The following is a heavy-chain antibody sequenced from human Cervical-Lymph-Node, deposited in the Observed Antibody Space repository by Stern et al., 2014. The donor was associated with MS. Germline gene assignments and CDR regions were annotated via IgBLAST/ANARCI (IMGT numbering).Heavy chain of an antibody. Sequence: QVQLQESGPGLVKPSETLSLMCSVSSGFIGNNYWSWIRQPPGKGMEWSGHLYYSGGTYYNPSLKSRVTISLDTSKNQLSLRLSSVTAADTAVYYCARAGPYDYIWGNFRHRAFYFDSWGQGALVTVSS. D-gene: IGHD3-16*02. CDR1: SGFIGNNY. CDR3: ARAGPYDYIWGNFRHRAFYFDS. CDR2: LYYSGGT. J-gene: IGHJ4*02. V-gene: IGHV4-59*01.